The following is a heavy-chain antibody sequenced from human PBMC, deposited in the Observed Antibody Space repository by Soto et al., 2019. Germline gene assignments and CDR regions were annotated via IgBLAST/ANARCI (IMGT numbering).Heavy chain of an antibody. J-gene: IGHJ4*02. CDR2: IIPMFDTP. D-gene: IGHD2-15*01. CDR1: GGTFSSDS. CDR3: ARSGGLDRDFNY. Sequence: QVQLVQSGAAVKKPGSSVKVSCKASGGTFSSDSFSWVRQAPGQGLEWMGGIIPMFDTPIYAQKFQDRVTITADESTSTAYMQLSSLRSGDTAVYYCARSGGLDRDFNYWGQGSLVTVSS. V-gene: IGHV1-69*12.